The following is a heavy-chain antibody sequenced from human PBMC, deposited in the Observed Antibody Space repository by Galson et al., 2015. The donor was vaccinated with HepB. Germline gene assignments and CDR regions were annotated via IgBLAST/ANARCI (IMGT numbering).Heavy chain of an antibody. V-gene: IGHV4-34*01. D-gene: IGHD1-1*01. CDR2: INHSGST. J-gene: IGHJ4*02. Sequence: SETLSLTCAVYGGSFSGYYWSWIRQPPGKGLEWIGEINHSGSTNYNPSLKSRVTISVDTSKNQFSLKLSSVTAADTAVYYCARGGITTWTPTPYEGYYWGQGTLVTVSS. CDR1: GGSFSGYY. CDR3: ARGGITTWTPTPYEGYY.